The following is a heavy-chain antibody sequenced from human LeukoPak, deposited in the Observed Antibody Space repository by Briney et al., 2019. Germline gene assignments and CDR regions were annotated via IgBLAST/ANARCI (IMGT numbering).Heavy chain of an antibody. CDR1: GFTFSTYW. CDR2: LKQDGSVK. D-gene: IGHD4-23*01. V-gene: IGHV3-7*01. J-gene: IGHJ4*02. Sequence: GGSLRHSCVASGFTFSTYWMSWVRQAPGKGLEWVANLKQDGSVKHYVDSVKGRFTISRDNAKNSLYLQMTNLRAEDTAVYYCATSADSPGNSWGQGTLITVSS. CDR3: ATSADSPGNS.